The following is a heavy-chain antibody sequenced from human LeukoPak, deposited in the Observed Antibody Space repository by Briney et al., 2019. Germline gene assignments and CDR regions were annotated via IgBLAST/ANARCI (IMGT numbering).Heavy chain of an antibody. CDR3: ARDRPIVVVPAALGDY. Sequence: GGSLRLSCAASGFTFSSYSMNWVRQAPGKGLEWVSSISSSSSYIYYADSVKGRFTISRDNAKNSLYLQMNSLRAEDTAVYYCARDRPIVVVPAALGDYWGQGTLVTVSS. CDR1: GFTFSSYS. V-gene: IGHV3-21*01. D-gene: IGHD2-2*01. J-gene: IGHJ4*02. CDR2: ISSSSSYI.